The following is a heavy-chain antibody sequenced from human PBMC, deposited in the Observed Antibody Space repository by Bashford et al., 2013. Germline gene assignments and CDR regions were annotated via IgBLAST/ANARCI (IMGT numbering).Heavy chain of an antibody. V-gene: IGHV4-59*10. Sequence: SETLSLTCAVYGGSFSGYYWSWIRQPAGKGLEWIGRIYTSGSTNYNPSLKSRVTMSVDTSKNQFSLKLSSVTAADTAVYYCAREEGYCSSTSCYLWYFDLWGRGTLVTVSS. CDR3: AREEGYCSSTSCYLWYFDL. CDR1: GGSFSGYY. CDR2: IYTSGST. J-gene: IGHJ2*01. D-gene: IGHD2-2*01.